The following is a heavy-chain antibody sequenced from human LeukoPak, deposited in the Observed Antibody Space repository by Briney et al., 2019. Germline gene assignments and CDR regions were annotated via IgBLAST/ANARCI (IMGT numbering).Heavy chain of an antibody. CDR3: ARGEWEPSLDY. CDR2: ISYDGSNK. D-gene: IGHD1-26*01. J-gene: IGHJ4*02. V-gene: IGHV3-30*04. CDR1: GFTFSSYA. Sequence: PGGSLRLSCAASGFTFSSYAMHWVRQAPGKGLEWVAVISYDGSNKYYADSVKGRFTISRDNSKNTLYLQMNSLRAEDTAVYYCARGEWEPSLDYWGQGTLVTVSS.